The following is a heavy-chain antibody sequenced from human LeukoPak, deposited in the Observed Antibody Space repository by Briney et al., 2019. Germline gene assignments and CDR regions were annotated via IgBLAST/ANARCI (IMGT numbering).Heavy chain of an antibody. D-gene: IGHD3-22*01. J-gene: IGHJ3*02. V-gene: IGHV1-24*01. Sequence: ASVKVSCKVSGYTLTELSMHWVRQAPGKGLEWMGGFDPEDGETIYAQKFQGRVTMTEDTSTDTAYMELSSLRSEDTAVYYCATFCDSSGYYQRAFDIWGQGTMVTVSS. CDR2: FDPEDGET. CDR3: ATFCDSSGYYQRAFDI. CDR1: GYTLTELS.